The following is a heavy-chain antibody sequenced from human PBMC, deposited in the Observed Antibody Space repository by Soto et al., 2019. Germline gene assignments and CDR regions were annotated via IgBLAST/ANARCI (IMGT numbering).Heavy chain of an antibody. J-gene: IGHJ4*02. CDR2: TYYRSKWYN. V-gene: IGHV6-1*01. CDR1: GDSVSSNSAA. Sequence: PSQTLSLTCAISGDSVSSNSAAWNWIRQSPSRGLEWLGRTYYRSKWYNDYAISVKSRVTINPDTSKNQFSLQLNSVTPDDTAVYYCSRGFKTNFDYWGQGTLVTVS. CDR3: SRGFKTNFDY.